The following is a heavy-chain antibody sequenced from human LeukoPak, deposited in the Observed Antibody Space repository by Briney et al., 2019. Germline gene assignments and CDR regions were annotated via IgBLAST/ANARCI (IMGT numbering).Heavy chain of an antibody. CDR3: STLTSRGLSDS. CDR1: GFTFTNAW. D-gene: IGHD1-20*01. Sequence: GGSLRLSCAASGFTFTNAWMNWVRQAPGKGLEWVGRIKSKADGETIDYAAPVRGRFTFSRDDSKNMLYLQMNSLKSEDTAVYYCSTLTSRGLSDSWGQGTLVTVSS. V-gene: IGHV3-15*07. J-gene: IGHJ4*02. CDR2: IKSKADGETI.